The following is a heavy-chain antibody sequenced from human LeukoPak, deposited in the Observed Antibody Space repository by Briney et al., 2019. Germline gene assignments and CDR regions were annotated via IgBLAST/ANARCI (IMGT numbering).Heavy chain of an antibody. V-gene: IGHV3-23*01. CDR3: ARDVHKPVVAAIGYYYYYYMDV. CDR2: ISGSGGST. J-gene: IGHJ6*03. CDR1: GFTFSSYA. Sequence: GGSLRLSCAASGFTFSSYAMSWVRQAPGKGLEWVSAISGSGGSTHYADSVKGRFTISRDNSKNTLYLQMNSLRAEDTAVYYCARDVHKPVVAAIGYYYYYYMDVWGKGTTVTVSS. D-gene: IGHD2-15*01.